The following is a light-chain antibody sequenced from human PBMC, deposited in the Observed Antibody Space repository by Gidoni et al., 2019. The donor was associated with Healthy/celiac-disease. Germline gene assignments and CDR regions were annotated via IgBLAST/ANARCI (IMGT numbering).Light chain of an antibody. J-gene: IGLJ1*01. V-gene: IGLV1-36*01. CDR3: AAWDDSLNGYV. CDR1: SSNIGNNA. Sequence: QSVLTQPPSVSEAPRQTVTISCSGSSSNIGNNAVNWYQQLPGKAPKLLIYYDDLLPSGVSDRFSCSKSGTSASLAISGLQSEDEADYYCAAWDDSLNGYVFGTGTKVTVL. CDR2: YDD.